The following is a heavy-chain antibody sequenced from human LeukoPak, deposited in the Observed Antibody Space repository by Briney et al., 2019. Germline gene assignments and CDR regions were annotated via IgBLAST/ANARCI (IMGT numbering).Heavy chain of an antibody. D-gene: IGHD2-21*02. CDR1: GFTVSSNY. J-gene: IGHJ4*02. Sequence: GGSLRLSCAASGFTVSSNYMNWVRQAPGKGLEWVSVIYSGGSTYYADSVKGRFTISRHNSKNTLYLQMNSLRAEDTAVYYCAKQGPQYCGGDCDFDYWGQGTLVTVSS. CDR2: IYSGGST. CDR3: AKQGPQYCGGDCDFDY. V-gene: IGHV3-53*04.